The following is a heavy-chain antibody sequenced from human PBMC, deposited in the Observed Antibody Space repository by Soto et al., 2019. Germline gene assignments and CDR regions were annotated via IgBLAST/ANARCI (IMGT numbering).Heavy chain of an antibody. CDR2: ISGSGGST. J-gene: IGHJ3*02. CDR1: GFTFSSYA. V-gene: IGHV3-23*01. Sequence: GGSLRLSCAASGFTFSSYAMSWVSQAPGKGLEWVSAISGSGGSTSYADSVKGRFTSSRDKSKNTLYLQMNSLSAEDTAVYYWATRGGIIAAAGTAAFDIWGQGTMVTVSS. CDR3: ATRGGIIAAAGTAAFDI. D-gene: IGHD6-13*01.